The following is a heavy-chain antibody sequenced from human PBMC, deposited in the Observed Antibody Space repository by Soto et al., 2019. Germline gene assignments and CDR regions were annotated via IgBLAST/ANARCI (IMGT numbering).Heavy chain of an antibody. D-gene: IGHD3-16*01. CDR1: GYTFTSYG. CDR3: ARDWVGALAY. J-gene: IGHJ4*02. V-gene: IGHV1-18*01. Sequence: QVQLVQSGGEVKQPGASVKVSCKTSGYTFTSYGLSWVRQAPGQGLEWMGWISGYNGDTKYVQKFQGSVTLTTDTPTITAYIEWRSLSSDDTAVFYFARDWVGALAYWGQGALVTVSS. CDR2: ISGYNGDT.